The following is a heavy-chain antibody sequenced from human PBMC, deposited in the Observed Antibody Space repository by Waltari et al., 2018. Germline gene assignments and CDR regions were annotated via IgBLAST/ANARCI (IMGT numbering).Heavy chain of an antibody. CDR3: ARGIQLWGRGSWYFDD. CDR1: GYIFTNSA. J-gene: IGHJ4*02. V-gene: IGHV7-4-1*02. D-gene: IGHD5-18*01. Sequence: QVQLVQSGSELKKPGASVKVSCEASGYIFTNSALNWVLQAPGQGVEWMGWISTNTGTPTFAQGFTGRFVFSLDTSVSTAYLQISSLKAEDTAVYYCARGIQLWGRGSWYFDDWGQGTLVTVSS. CDR2: ISTNTGTP.